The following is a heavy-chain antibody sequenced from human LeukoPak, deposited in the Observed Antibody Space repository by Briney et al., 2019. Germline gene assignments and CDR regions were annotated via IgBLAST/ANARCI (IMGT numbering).Heavy chain of an antibody. Sequence: PSETLSLTCTVSGGSISSYYWSWIRQPPGKGLEWIGYIYYSGSTNYNPSLKSRVTISVDTSKNQFSLKLSSVTAADTAVYYCARLCMVRGVMRYYFDYWGQETLVTVSS. J-gene: IGHJ4*02. CDR2: IYYSGST. V-gene: IGHV4-59*08. D-gene: IGHD3-10*01. CDR1: GGSISSYY. CDR3: ARLCMVRGVMRYYFDY.